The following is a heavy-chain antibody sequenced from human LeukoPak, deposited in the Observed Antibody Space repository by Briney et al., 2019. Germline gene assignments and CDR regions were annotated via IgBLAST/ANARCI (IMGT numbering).Heavy chain of an antibody. D-gene: IGHD3-10*01. J-gene: IGHJ4*02. CDR3: ARAATSYGSGSYYIFDY. Sequence: PGGSLRLSCAASGFNFANHAMSWIRQAPGKGLEWVSYISSSSSYTNYADSVRGRFTISRDNAKNSLYLQMNSLRAEDTAVYYCARAATSYGSGSYYIFDYWGQGTLVTVSS. CDR2: ISSSSSYT. CDR1: GFNFANHA. V-gene: IGHV3-11*06.